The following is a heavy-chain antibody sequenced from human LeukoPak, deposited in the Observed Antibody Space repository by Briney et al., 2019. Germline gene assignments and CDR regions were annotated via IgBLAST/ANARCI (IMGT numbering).Heavy chain of an antibody. CDR3: ARDKGTDYSNPYYYYYYMDV. CDR1: GFTFSDYY. CDR2: IFYTGNT. Sequence: GSLRLTCAASGFTFSDYYMSRIRQPPGKGLEWIGNIFYTGNTYYNPSLKSRVTISVDTSNNQFSLNLASVTAADTAVYYCARDKGTDYSNPYYYYYYMDVWGKGTTVTVSS. V-gene: IGHV4-59*12. J-gene: IGHJ6*03. D-gene: IGHD4-11*01.